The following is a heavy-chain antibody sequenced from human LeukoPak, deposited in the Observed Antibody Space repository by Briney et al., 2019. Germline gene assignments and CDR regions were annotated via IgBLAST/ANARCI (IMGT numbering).Heavy chain of an antibody. CDR1: GFIFNNYG. V-gene: IGHV3-23*01. CDR2: ISNDGGGT. J-gene: IGHJ5*02. Sequence: GGSPRLSCAASGFIFNNYGLTWVRQAPGKGLEWVSAISNDGGGTQYADFVEGRFTISRDNSKNTLFLQMSSLRAEDTALYYCAKGSSGYFADLWGQGTLVTVSS. CDR3: AKGSSGYFADL. D-gene: IGHD3-22*01.